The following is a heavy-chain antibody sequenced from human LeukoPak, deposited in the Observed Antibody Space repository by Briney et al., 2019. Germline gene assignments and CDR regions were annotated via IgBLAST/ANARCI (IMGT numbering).Heavy chain of an antibody. CDR3: ARYYDFWSGYLSGDWYYFDY. Sequence: GGSLRLSCAASGFTFSSYSMNWVRQAPGKGLEWVSSISSSSSYIYYADSVKGRFTISRDNAKNSLYLQMNSLRAEDTAAYYCARYYDFWSGYLSGDWYYFDYWGQGTLVTVSS. CDR2: ISSSSSYI. D-gene: IGHD3-3*01. J-gene: IGHJ4*02. V-gene: IGHV3-21*01. CDR1: GFTFSSYS.